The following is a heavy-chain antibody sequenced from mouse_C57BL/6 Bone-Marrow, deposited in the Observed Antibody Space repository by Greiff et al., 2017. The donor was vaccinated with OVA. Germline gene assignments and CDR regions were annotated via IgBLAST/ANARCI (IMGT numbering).Heavy chain of an antibody. CDR1: GFTFSSYA. Sequence: EVQRVESGGGLVKPGGSLKLSCAASGFTFSSYAMSWVRQTPEKRLEWVATISDGGSYTYYPDNVKGRFTISRDNAKNNLYLQMSHLKSEDTAMYYCARDVGNWYFDVWGTGTTVTVSS. J-gene: IGHJ1*03. CDR3: ARDVGNWYFDV. CDR2: ISDGGSYT. V-gene: IGHV5-4*01.